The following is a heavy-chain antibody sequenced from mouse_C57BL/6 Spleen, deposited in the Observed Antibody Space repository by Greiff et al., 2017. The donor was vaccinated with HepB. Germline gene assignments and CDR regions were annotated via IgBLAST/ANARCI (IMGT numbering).Heavy chain of an antibody. D-gene: IGHD2-1*01. CDR3: ARGAEFYYGNSAWFAY. CDR2: IYPGSGNT. J-gene: IGHJ3*01. V-gene: IGHV1-76*01. CDR1: GYTFTDYY. Sequence: QVQLQQSGAELVRPGASVKLSCKASGYTFTDYYINWVKQRPGQGLEWIARIYPGSGNTYYNEKFKGKATLTAEKSSSTAYMQLSSLTSEDSAVYFCARGAEFYYGNSAWFAYWGQGTLVTVSA.